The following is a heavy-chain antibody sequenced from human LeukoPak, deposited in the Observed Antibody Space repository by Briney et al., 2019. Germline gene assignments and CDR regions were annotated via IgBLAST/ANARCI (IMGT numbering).Heavy chain of an antibody. CDR1: GYTFTGYY. CDR2: IIPIFGTA. Sequence: SVKVSCKASGYTFTGYYMHWVRQAPGQGLEWMGGIIPIFGTANYAQKFQGRVTITTDESTSTAYMELSSLRSEDTAVYYCARAQGGYSYGTFDYWGQGTLVTVSS. V-gene: IGHV1-69*05. D-gene: IGHD5-18*01. CDR3: ARAQGGYSYGTFDY. J-gene: IGHJ4*02.